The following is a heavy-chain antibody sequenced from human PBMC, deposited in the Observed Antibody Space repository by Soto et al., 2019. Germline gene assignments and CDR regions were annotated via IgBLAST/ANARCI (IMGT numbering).Heavy chain of an antibody. V-gene: IGHV4-59*01. CDR3: ARVVSPGYYYYMDV. CDR2: IYYSGST. J-gene: IGHJ6*03. CDR1: GGSISSYY. D-gene: IGHD2-15*01. Sequence: SETLSLTCTVSGGSISSYYWSWIRQPPGKGLEWIGYIYYSGSTNYNPSLKSRVTISVDTSKNQFSLKLSSVTAADTAVYYCARVVSPGYYYYMDVWGKGTTVTVSS.